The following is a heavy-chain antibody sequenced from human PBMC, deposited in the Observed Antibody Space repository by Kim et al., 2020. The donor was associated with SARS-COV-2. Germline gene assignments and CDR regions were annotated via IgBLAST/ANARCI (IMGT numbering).Heavy chain of an antibody. D-gene: IGHD7-27*01. CDR3: ARVLTPTLDY. V-gene: IGHV3-11*05. J-gene: IGHJ4*02. CDR2: YT. Sequence: YTNYADSMKGRFTISRDNAKNSLYLQMNGLRAGDTAVYYCARVLTPTLDYWGQGTLVTVSS.